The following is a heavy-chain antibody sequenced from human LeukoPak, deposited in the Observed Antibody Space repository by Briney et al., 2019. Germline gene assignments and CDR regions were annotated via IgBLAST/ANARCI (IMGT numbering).Heavy chain of an antibody. D-gene: IGHD3-9*01. J-gene: IGHJ4*02. CDR2: VSYSGST. Sequence: SETLSLTCTVSGGSISSYYWSWVRQPPGKGLEWIGYVSYSGSTDYNPSLKSRVTISVDTSKNQFSLKLSSVTAADTAVYYCARSPTRSWLSFDYWGQGTLVTVSS. CDR1: GGSISSYY. V-gene: IGHV4-59*08. CDR3: ARSPTRSWLSFDY.